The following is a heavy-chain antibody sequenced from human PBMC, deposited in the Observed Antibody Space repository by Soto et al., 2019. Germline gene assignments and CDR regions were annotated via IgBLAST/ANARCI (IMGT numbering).Heavy chain of an antibody. D-gene: IGHD6-19*01. CDR2: TGDGGT. CDR3: ARGSSGWGVDY. J-gene: IGHJ4*02. Sequence: EVQLLESGGGLVQPGGSLRLSCTASGFTFSSYGMKWVRQAPGKGLEWVSATGDGGTYYADPVRGRFTISRDDSKNTLFLQMNTLTAEDTAVYYCARGSSGWGVDYWGQGTLVTVSS. CDR1: GFTFSSYG. V-gene: IGHV3-23*01.